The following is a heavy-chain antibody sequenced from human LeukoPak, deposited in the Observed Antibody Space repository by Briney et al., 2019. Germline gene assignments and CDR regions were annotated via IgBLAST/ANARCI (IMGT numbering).Heavy chain of an antibody. D-gene: IGHD4-17*01. V-gene: IGHV3-9*01. Sequence: GRSLRLSCAASGFTFDDYAMHWVRQAPGRGLEWVSGISWNSGSIGYADSVKGRFTTSRDNAKNSLYLQMNSLRAEDTALYYCAKDIYGDYVFYYFDYWGQGTLVTVSS. J-gene: IGHJ4*02. CDR2: ISWNSGSI. CDR1: GFTFDDYA. CDR3: AKDIYGDYVFYYFDY.